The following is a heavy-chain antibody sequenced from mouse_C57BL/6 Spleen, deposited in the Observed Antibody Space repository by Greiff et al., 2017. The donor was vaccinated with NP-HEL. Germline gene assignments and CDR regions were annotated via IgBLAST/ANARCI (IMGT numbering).Heavy chain of an antibody. D-gene: IGHD2-4*01. CDR2: INPNNGGT. J-gene: IGHJ1*03. CDR1: GYTFTDYN. V-gene: IGHV1-18*01. Sequence: EVQLQQSGPELVKPGASVKIPCKASGYTFTDYNMDWVKQSHGKSLEWIGDINPNNGGTIYNQKFKGKATLTVDKSSSTAYMELRSLTSEDTAVYYCARGIYYDYNFDVWGTGTTVTVSS. CDR3: ARGIYYDYNFDV.